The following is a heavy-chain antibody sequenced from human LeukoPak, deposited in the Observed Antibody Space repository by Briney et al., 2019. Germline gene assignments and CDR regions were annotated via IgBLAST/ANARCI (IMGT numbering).Heavy chain of an antibody. CDR2: IYHSGSA. CDR3: AIGRAAAGIHWFDP. CDR1: GYSISSGYY. J-gene: IGHJ5*02. D-gene: IGHD6-13*01. Sequence: SETLSLTCTVSGYSISSGYYWGWIRQPPGKGLEWIGSIYHSGSAYYNPSLKSRVTISVDTSKNQFSLKLSSVTAADTAVYYCAIGRAAAGIHWFDPWGQGTLVTVSS. V-gene: IGHV4-38-2*02.